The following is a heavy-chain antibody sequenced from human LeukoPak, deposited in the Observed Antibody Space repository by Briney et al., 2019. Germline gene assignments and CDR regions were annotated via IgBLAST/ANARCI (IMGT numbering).Heavy chain of an antibody. CDR2: ISGSGGST. D-gene: IGHD2-2*01. J-gene: IGHJ1*01. Sequence: PGGSLRLSCAASGFTFSSYAMSWVRQAPGKGLEWVSAISGSGGSTYYADSVKGRFTISRDNSKNTLYLQMNSLRAEDTAVYYCAKERRVRCSSTSCYWGYFQHWGQGTLVTVSS. CDR3: AKERRVRCSSTSCYWGYFQH. V-gene: IGHV3-23*01. CDR1: GFTFSSYA.